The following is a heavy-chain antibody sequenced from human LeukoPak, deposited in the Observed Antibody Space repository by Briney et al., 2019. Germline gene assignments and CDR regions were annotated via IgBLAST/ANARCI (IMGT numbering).Heavy chain of an antibody. J-gene: IGHJ4*02. CDR2: IRGSGDST. D-gene: IGHD3-3*01. Sequence: GGSLRLSCAASGFTFSRYAMSWVRQAPGKGLEWVSAIRGSGDSTYYAESVQGRSIISRDNSKNTLYLHMNSLRAEDTASYYCAKAPGHDFWSGYCHFDFWGQGTLVTVSS. V-gene: IGHV3-23*01. CDR1: GFTFSRYA. CDR3: AKAPGHDFWSGYCHFDF.